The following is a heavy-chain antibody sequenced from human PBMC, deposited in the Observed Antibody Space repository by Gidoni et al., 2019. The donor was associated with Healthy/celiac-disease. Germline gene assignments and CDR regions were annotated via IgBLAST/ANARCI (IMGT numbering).Heavy chain of an antibody. Sequence: QVQLQESGPGLVKPSETLSLTCTVSGGSISSYYWSWIRQPPGKGLEWIGYIYYSGSTNYNPSLKSRVTISVDTSKNQFSLKLSSVTAADTAVYYCARVGGNGDYHFDYWGQGTLVTVSS. D-gene: IGHD4-17*01. CDR2: IYYSGST. CDR1: GGSISSYY. V-gene: IGHV4-59*01. CDR3: ARVGGNGDYHFDY. J-gene: IGHJ4*02.